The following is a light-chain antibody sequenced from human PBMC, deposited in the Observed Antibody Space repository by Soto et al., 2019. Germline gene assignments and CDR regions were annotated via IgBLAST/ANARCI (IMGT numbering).Light chain of an antibody. CDR3: AAWDDNVYV. CDR1: SSNIGRNP. Sequence: QSVLTQPPSASGTPGQRVIISCSGGSSNIGRNPVNWYQKFPGTAPTLLISLNTQRPSGVPDRFSGSKSGTSASLAISGLRSEDEADYYCAAWDDNVYVFGTGTKVTVL. J-gene: IGLJ1*01. CDR2: LNT. V-gene: IGLV1-44*01.